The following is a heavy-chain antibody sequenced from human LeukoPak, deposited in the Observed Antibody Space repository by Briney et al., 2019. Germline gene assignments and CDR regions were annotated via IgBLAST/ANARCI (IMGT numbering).Heavy chain of an antibody. CDR2: ISSSGSPI. D-gene: IGHD6-19*01. CDR1: GFAFNFFE. J-gene: IGHJ4*02. Sequence: SGGSLRLSCAASGFAFNFFEMNWVRQAPGKGLELVSYISSSGSPIYYADSVKGRFTISRDNAKNSLYLQMNSLTAEDTAVYYCARRGIYSSGWYFDYWGQGTLVTVSS. CDR3: ARRGIYSSGWYFDY. V-gene: IGHV3-48*03.